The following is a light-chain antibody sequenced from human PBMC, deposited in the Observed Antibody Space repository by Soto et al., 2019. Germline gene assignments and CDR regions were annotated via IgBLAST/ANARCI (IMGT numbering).Light chain of an antibody. CDR1: SSDVGGYDY. Sequence: QSLLTQPASVSGSPGQSITISCTGTSSDVGGYDYVSWYQQHPRKAPQLMIYDVNNRPSGVSNRFSGSKSGNTASLTISGLQAEDEADYYCSSYTSSSTLVFGTGTKVTVL. V-gene: IGLV2-14*01. CDR2: DVN. CDR3: SSYTSSSTLV. J-gene: IGLJ1*01.